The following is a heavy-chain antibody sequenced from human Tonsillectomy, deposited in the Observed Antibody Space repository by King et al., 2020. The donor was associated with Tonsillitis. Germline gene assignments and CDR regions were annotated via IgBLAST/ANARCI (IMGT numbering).Heavy chain of an antibody. D-gene: IGHD4-17*01. CDR3: SNLHKTGEGDD. CDR2: IKNKAAGEST. V-gene: IGHV3-15*01. J-gene: IGHJ4*02. CDR1: GFTFSSAW. Sequence: VQLVESGGDLVKPGGSLRLSCAASGFTFSSAWLSWVRQAPGKGLEWVGRIKNKAAGESTDYAAPVKGRFTISRDNSNSMLYLQMNSLKTEDTAVYYCSNLHKTGEGDDWGQGTLVTVSS.